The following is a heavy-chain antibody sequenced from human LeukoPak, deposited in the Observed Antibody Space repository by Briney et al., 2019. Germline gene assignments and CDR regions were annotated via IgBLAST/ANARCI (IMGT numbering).Heavy chain of an antibody. Sequence: GGSLRLSCAASGFTFSSYGMHWVRQAPGKGLEWVAVISYDGSNKYYADSVKGRFTISRDNSKNTLYLQMNSLRAEDTAVYYCAKERAKGYYFDYWGQGTLVTVSS. CDR2: ISYDGSNK. CDR1: GFTFSSYG. V-gene: IGHV3-30*18. J-gene: IGHJ4*02. CDR3: AKERAKGYYFDY. D-gene: IGHD2-15*01.